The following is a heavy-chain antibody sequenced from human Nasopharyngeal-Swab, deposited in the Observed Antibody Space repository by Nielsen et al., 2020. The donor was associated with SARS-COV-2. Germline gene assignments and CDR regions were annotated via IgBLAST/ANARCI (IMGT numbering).Heavy chain of an antibody. Sequence: ASVTVSCKASGYTFTSYGISWVRQAPGQGLEWMGWISAYNGNTNYAQKLQGRVTMTTDTSTSTAYMELRSLRSDDTAVYYCARDPRDNYDFWSGYYKDYYYGMDVWGQGTTVTVSS. D-gene: IGHD3-3*01. V-gene: IGHV1-18*01. CDR1: GYTFTSYG. CDR3: ARDPRDNYDFWSGYYKDYYYGMDV. J-gene: IGHJ6*02. CDR2: ISAYNGNT.